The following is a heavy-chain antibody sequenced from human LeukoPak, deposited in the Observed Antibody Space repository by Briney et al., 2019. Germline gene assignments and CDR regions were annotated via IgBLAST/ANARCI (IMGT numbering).Heavy chain of an antibody. D-gene: IGHD6-6*01. Sequence: SETLSLTCTVSGGSISSYYWSWIRQPAGKGLEWIGRIYTSGSTNYNPSLKSRVTMSVDTPKNQFSLKLSSVTAADTAVYYCARVFSSSSPYYYYMDVWGKGTTVTVSS. V-gene: IGHV4-4*07. CDR3: ARVFSSSSPYYYYMDV. J-gene: IGHJ6*03. CDR2: IYTSGST. CDR1: GGSISSYY.